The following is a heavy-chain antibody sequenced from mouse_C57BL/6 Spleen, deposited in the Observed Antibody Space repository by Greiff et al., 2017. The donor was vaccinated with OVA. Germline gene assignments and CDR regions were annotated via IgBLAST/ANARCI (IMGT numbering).Heavy chain of an antibody. CDR1: GFTFSDYG. V-gene: IGHV5-17*01. CDR2: ISSGSSTI. J-gene: IGHJ1*03. CDR3: ARGYGSRNWYFDV. Sequence: EVQLQESGGGLVKPGGSLKLSCAASGFTFSDYGMHWVRQAPEKGLKWVAYISSGSSTIYYADTVKGRFTISRDNAKNTLFLQMTSLRSEDTAMYYCARGYGSRNWYFDVWGTGTTVTVSS. D-gene: IGHD1-1*01.